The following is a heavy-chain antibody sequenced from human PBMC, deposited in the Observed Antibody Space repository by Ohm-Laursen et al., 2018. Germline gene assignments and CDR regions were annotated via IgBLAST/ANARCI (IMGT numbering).Heavy chain of an antibody. D-gene: IGHD3-22*01. CDR2: ISESGGHT. J-gene: IGHJ4*02. V-gene: IGHV3-23*01. Sequence: SLRLSCAAPGFTFSNYAMSWVRQAPGKGPEWVSAISESGGHTNYADSVKGRFTTSRDNSRNTLYLQMNSLRAEDSAVYYCAREDNSDYYSFDYWGQGTLVTVSS. CDR1: GFTFSNYA. CDR3: AREDNSDYYSFDY.